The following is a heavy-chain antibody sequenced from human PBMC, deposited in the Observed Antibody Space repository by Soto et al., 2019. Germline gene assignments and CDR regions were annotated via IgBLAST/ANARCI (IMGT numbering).Heavy chain of an antibody. CDR1: GFTFSSHG. CDR2: IWYDGSNE. V-gene: IGHV3-33*01. Sequence: QVQLVESGGGVVQPGRSLRLSCAASGFTFSSHGIHWVRQAPGKGLEWMAVIWYDGSNEYYADSVKGRFTISRDNSKNTLYLQMSRMRAEDTAVYYCARDRGSRWSGPMDYWGQGTLVTVSS. D-gene: IGHD6-13*01. CDR3: ARDRGSRWSGPMDY. J-gene: IGHJ4*02.